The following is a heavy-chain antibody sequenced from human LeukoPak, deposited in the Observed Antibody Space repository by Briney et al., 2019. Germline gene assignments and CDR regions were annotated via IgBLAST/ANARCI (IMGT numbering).Heavy chain of an antibody. CDR2: ISNDGNNE. J-gene: IGHJ4*02. CDR1: GFTFSSYA. CDR3: AKGARYGPWDY. V-gene: IGHV3-30*18. Sequence: GGSLRLSCAASGFTFSSYAMNWVRQAPGKGLEWVAFISNDGNNEYYSDSVKGRFTVSRDNSKNMLYLQMNSLRGEDTAVYYCAKGARYGPWDYWGRGTLLTVSS. D-gene: IGHD4-17*01.